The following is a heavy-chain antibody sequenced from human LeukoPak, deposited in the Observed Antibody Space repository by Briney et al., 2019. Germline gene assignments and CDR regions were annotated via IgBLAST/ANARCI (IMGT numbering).Heavy chain of an antibody. V-gene: IGHV1-8*01. CDR1: RYTFSNYD. Sequence: GASVKVSCKASRYTFSNYDINWVRQATGQGLEWMGWMNPNSGNTGLAQKFQGRVTMTRDTSTSTVYMELSSLRSEDTAVYYCARVGGDYGDYVFDYWGQGTLVTVSS. CDR2: MNPNSGNT. CDR3: ARVGGDYGDYVFDY. J-gene: IGHJ4*02. D-gene: IGHD4-17*01.